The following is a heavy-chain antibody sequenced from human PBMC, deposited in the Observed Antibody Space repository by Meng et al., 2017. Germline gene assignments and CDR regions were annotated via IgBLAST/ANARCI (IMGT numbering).Heavy chain of an antibody. D-gene: IGHD6-13*01. J-gene: IGHJ4*02. V-gene: IGHV5-51*01. CDR2: IYPGDSDT. CDR1: GYSFTSYW. Sequence: GGSLRLSCKGSGYSFTSYWIGWVRQMPGKGLEWMGIIYPGDSDTRYSPSFQGQVTISADKSISTAYLQWSSLKASDTAMYYCARIRSAMGYSSSLSHFDYWGQGTLVTVSS. CDR3: ARIRSAMGYSSSLSHFDY.